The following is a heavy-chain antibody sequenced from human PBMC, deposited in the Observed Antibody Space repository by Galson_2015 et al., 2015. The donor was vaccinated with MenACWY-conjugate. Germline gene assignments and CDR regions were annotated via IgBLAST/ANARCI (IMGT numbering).Heavy chain of an antibody. V-gene: IGHV1-18*01. CDR3: ARWLPESFDAFDM. D-gene: IGHD5-12*01. CDR1: GFTFTSYG. J-gene: IGHJ3*02. CDR2: ISAYNGNT. Sequence: SVKLSCKASGFTFTSYGITWVRQAPGQGLERIGWISAYNGNTNYAHTLQGRFTMTTDTSTSTSYMELNSLRSDDTAVYYCARWLPESFDAFDMWGQGTMVTVSS.